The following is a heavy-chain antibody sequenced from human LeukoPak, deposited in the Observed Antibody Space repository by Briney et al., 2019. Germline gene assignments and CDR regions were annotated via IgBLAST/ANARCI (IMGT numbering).Heavy chain of an antibody. J-gene: IGHJ5*02. CDR3: ATRGIAAA. CDR1: GFTVSSYS. CDR2: IGGGGDTST. Sequence: GGSLRLSCATSGFTVSSYSMSWVRQAPGKGLEWVSVIGGGGDTSTYYADSVKGRFTISRDNSKNTLYLHMNSLRAEDTAVYYCATRGIAAAWGQGTLVTVSS. D-gene: IGHD6-13*01. V-gene: IGHV3-23*01.